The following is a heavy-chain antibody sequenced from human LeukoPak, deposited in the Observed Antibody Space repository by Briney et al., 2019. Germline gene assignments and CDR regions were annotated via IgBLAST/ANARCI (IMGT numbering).Heavy chain of an antibody. CDR1: GGSFSGYY. CDR2: INHSGST. CDR3: ARGVSGGWFDP. D-gene: IGHD1-14*01. Sequence: SETLSLTCAVYGGSFSGYYWSWLRQPPGKGLEWIGEINHSGSTNYNPSLKSRVTISVDTSKNQFSLKLSSVTAADTAVYYCARGVSGGWFDPWGQGTLVTVSS. J-gene: IGHJ5*02. V-gene: IGHV4-34*01.